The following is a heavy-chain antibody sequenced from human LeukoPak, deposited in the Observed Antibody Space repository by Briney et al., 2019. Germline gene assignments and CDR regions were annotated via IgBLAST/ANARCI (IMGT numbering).Heavy chain of an antibody. CDR1: GGSISSYY. Sequence: PSETLSLTCTVSGGSISSYYWSWIRQPPGKGLEWIGYIYYSGSTNYNPSLKSRVTISVDTSKNQFSLKLSSVTAADTAVYYCARDRYSGSFQYFDYWGQGTLVTVSS. V-gene: IGHV4-59*01. J-gene: IGHJ4*02. CDR2: IYYSGST. D-gene: IGHD1-26*01. CDR3: ARDRYSGSFQYFDY.